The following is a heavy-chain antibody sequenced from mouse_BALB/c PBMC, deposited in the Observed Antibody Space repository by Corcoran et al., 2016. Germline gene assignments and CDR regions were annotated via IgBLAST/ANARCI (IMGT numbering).Heavy chain of an antibody. V-gene: IGHV9-3-1*01. J-gene: IGHJ2*01. CDR2: INTYTGEP. D-gene: IGHD3-3*01. Sequence: QIQWVQSGPELKKPGETVKISCKASGYTFTHYGMNWVKQAPGKGLKWMGWINTYTGEPTYADDFKGRFAFSLETSASTAYLQINNLKNEDTATYFCARAGDGDYWGQGTTLTVSS. CDR3: ARAGDGDY. CDR1: GYTFTHYG.